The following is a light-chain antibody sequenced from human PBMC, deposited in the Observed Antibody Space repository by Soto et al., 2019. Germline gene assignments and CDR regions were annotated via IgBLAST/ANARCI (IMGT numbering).Light chain of an antibody. J-gene: IGLJ3*02. CDR3: AAWDDSLRGWV. CDR2: DNS. V-gene: IGLV1-40*01. CDR1: SSNIGAGFD. Sequence: QSVLTQPPSVSGAPGQRVTISCTGNSSNIGAGFDVHWYQQLPGTAPKLLIYDNSNRPSGVPDRFSGSKSGTSASLAISGLRSEDEADYYCAAWDDSLRGWVFGGGTKVTVL.